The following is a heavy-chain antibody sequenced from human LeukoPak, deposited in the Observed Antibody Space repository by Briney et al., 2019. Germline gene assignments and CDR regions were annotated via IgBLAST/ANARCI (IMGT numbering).Heavy chain of an antibody. V-gene: IGHV3-20*04. CDR1: GFTFDDYG. CDR3: ARQVDLGY. CDR2: IQWNDDNT. Sequence: GGSLRLSCAASGFTFDDYGMSWVRQAPGKGLEWVSSIQWNDDNTVYADSVKGRFPISRDNAKNSLYLPMNSLRAEDTAVYYCARQVDLGYWGQGTLVIVSS. D-gene: IGHD7-27*01. J-gene: IGHJ4*02.